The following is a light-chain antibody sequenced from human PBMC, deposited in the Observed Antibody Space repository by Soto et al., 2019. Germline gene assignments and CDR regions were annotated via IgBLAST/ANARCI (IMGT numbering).Light chain of an antibody. V-gene: IGLV2-14*03. CDR2: DVT. CDR1: SSDVGGYNH. CDR3: SSYTSSTTLVV. Sequence: QSALTQPASVSGSPGQSIAISCTGTSSDVGGYNHVSWYQQHPGKAPKLLIYDVTKRPSGVSDRFSASKSGNTASLTIYGLQAEDEGDYFCSSYTSSTTLVVFGGGTKLTAL. J-gene: IGLJ3*02.